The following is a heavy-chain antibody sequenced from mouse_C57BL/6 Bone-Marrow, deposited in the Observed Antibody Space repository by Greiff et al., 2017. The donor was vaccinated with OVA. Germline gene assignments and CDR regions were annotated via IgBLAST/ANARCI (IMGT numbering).Heavy chain of an antibody. D-gene: IGHD2-4*01. CDR3: ARYSGLRDAYFDV. CDR2: IRNKANGYTT. V-gene: IGHV7-3*01. Sequence: EVQRVESGGGLVQPGGSLSLSCAASGFTFTDYYMSWVRQPPGKALEWLGFIRNKANGYTTEYSASVKGRFTISRDNSQSILYLQMNARRAEDSATYYWARYSGLRDAYFDVWGTGTTVTVSS. J-gene: IGHJ1*03. CDR1: GFTFTDYY.